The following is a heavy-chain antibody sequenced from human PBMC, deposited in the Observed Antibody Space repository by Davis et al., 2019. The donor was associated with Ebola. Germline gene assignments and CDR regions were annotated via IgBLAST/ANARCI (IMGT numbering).Heavy chain of an antibody. CDR1: AFTFSSYE. D-gene: IGHD4-17*01. CDR3: AKDGTTVTYPPILGYYGMDV. CDR2: ISSSGSSI. V-gene: IGHV3-48*03. Sequence: GGSLRLSCAASAFTFSSYEMNWVRQAPGKGLEWVSYISSSGSSIYYADSVKGRFTISRDNSKNTLYLQMNSLRAEDTAVYYCAKDGTTVTYPPILGYYGMDVWGQGTTVTVSS. J-gene: IGHJ6*02.